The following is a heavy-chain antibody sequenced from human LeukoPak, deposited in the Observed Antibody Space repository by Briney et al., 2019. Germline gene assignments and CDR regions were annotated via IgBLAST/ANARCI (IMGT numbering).Heavy chain of an antibody. J-gene: IGHJ4*02. CDR2: ISYDGSNK. CDR1: GFTFSGSA. Sequence: GGSLRLSCAASGFTFSGSAMHWVRQAPGKGLEWVAVISYDGSNKYYADSVKGRFTISRDNSKNTLYLQMNSLRAEDTAVYYCASEIIFGSFDYWGQGTLVTVSS. V-gene: IGHV3-30*04. D-gene: IGHD3-3*01. CDR3: ASEIIFGSFDY.